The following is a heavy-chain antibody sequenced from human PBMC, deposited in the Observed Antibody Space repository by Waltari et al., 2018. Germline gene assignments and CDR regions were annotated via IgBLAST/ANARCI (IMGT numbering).Heavy chain of an antibody. J-gene: IGHJ6*03. CDR3: ARGDPSVYYTSHMDV. CDR1: GYTFTDNY. Sequence: QVQLVQSGAEVKKPGASVKVSCKASGYTFTDNYMHWVRQAPGQGLEWMGWINPNNVGTNDAQKCQGRVTMTRDTSISTAFMDLSRLKSDDTAVYFCARGDPSVYYTSHMDVWGKGTTVTVSS. V-gene: IGHV1-2*02. D-gene: IGHD3-3*01. CDR2: INPNNVGT.